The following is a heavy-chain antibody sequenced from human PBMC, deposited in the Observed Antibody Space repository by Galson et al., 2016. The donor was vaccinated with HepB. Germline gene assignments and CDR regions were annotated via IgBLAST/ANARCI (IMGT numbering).Heavy chain of an antibody. V-gene: IGHV3-72*01. D-gene: IGHD5/OR15-5a*01. Sequence: SLRLSCAASGYTSSDHYMDWVRQATGKGLEWVGRTRNRRNSFITEYAASMRGRFTISRDDSKNSVYLQMDSLKTEDTAVYYCVSWVSGAADYWGQGALVTVSS. CDR3: VSWVSGAADY. CDR1: GYTSSDHY. J-gene: IGHJ4*02. CDR2: TRNRRNSFIT.